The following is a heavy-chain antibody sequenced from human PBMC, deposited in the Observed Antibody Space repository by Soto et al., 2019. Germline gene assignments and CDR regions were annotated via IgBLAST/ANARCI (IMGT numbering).Heavy chain of an antibody. CDR2: IYPGDSNT. CDR1: GYSFTSYW. D-gene: IGHD5-18*01. Sequence: GESLKISCKGSGYSFTSYWIGWVRQMPGKGLEWMGIIYPGDSNTRYSLSFQGQVTISADKSISTAYLQWSSLKASDTAIYYCARHVGKIAAISFFYMDVWGKGTTVTVSS. CDR3: ARHVGKIAAISFFYMDV. J-gene: IGHJ6*03. V-gene: IGHV5-51*01.